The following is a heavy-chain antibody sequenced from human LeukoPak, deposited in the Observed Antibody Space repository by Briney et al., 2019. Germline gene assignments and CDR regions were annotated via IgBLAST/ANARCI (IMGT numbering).Heavy chain of an antibody. CDR2: ITLSSSTT. CDR3: ATYVDTVRYDAFDV. Sequence: GGSLRLSCAASGFNFNNYNMNWVRQAPGKGLEWVSYITLSSSTTYYADSVKGRFTISRDNAKKSLYLQMNSLRTEDAAVYYCATYVDTVRYDAFDVWGQGTMVTVSS. J-gene: IGHJ3*01. CDR1: GFNFNNYN. V-gene: IGHV3-48*01. D-gene: IGHD5-18*01.